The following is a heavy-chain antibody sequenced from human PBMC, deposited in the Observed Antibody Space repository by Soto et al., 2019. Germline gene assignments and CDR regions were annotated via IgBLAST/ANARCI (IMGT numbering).Heavy chain of an antibody. Sequence: QTGGSLRLSCAASGFTFSSYAMSWVRQAPGKGLEWVSAISGSGGSTYYADSVKGRFTISRDNSKNTLYLQMNSLRAEDTAVYYCAKDVGQWLAWEFDPWGQGTLVTVSS. D-gene: IGHD6-19*01. J-gene: IGHJ5*02. CDR1: GFTFSSYA. V-gene: IGHV3-23*01. CDR3: AKDVGQWLAWEFDP. CDR2: ISGSGGST.